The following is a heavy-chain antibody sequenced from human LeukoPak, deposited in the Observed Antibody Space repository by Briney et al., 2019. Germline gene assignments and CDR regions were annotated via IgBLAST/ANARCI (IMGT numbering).Heavy chain of an antibody. V-gene: IGHV4-59*12. D-gene: IGHD3-10*01. CDR3: ARRLRFVGVWFDP. CDR1: GGSISSYY. Sequence: SETLSLTCTVPGGSISSYYWSWIRQPPGKGLEWIGYIYYSGSTNYNPSLKSRVTISVDTSKNQFSLKLTPVTAADTAVYYCARRLRFVGVWFDPWGQGTLVTVSS. J-gene: IGHJ5*02. CDR2: IYYSGST.